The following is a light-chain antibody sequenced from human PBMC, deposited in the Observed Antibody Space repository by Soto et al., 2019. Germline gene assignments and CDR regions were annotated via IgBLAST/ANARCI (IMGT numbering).Light chain of an antibody. J-gene: IGKJ4*01. CDR1: QDITNY. Sequence: DIQMTQSPSSLSASVGDRVTITCEASQDITNYLNWYQQKPGKAPQLLIYDASNLETGVPSRFSGSGSGTDFTFTISSLQPEDIATYYCQQYDYLPVTFGGGTKWIS. CDR2: DAS. CDR3: QQYDYLPVT. V-gene: IGKV1-33*01.